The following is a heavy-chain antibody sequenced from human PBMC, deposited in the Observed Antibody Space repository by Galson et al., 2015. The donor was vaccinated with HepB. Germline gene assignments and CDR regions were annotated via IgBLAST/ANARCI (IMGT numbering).Heavy chain of an antibody. D-gene: IGHD5-12*01. J-gene: IGHJ4*02. CDR1: KFTFGDYT. CDR2: IRSKAHGGTT. V-gene: IGHV3-49*03. Sequence: SLRLSCAGSKFTFGDYTMSWFRQAPGKGLEWVGSIRSKAHGGTTEYVASVKGRFTISRHDSKSVAYLQMNGLTTEDTAMYYCAGDRKGGYGPFDYWGQGTLVTVSS. CDR3: AGDRKGGYGPFDY.